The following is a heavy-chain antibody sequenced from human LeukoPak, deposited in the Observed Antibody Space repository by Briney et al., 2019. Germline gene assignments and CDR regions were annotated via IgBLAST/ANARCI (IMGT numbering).Heavy chain of an antibody. D-gene: IGHD4-17*01. Sequence: GGSLRLSCAASGFTFSSYGMHWVRQAPGKGLEWVAVISYDGSNKYYADSVKGRFTISRDNSKNTLYLQMNSLRAEDTAVYYCAKDRADYGDSCSDYWGQGTLVTVSS. CDR2: ISYDGSNK. J-gene: IGHJ4*02. CDR3: AKDRADYGDSCSDY. CDR1: GFTFSSYG. V-gene: IGHV3-30*18.